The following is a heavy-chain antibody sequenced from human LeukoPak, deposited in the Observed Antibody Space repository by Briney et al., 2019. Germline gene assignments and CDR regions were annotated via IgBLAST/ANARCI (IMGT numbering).Heavy chain of an antibody. CDR3: ARAGAYDGDYSNYYFDY. D-gene: IGHD4-11*01. V-gene: IGHV1-69*13. CDR1: GYTFTSYA. Sequence: SVKVSCKASGYTFTSYAISWVRQAPGQGLEWMGGIIPIFGTANYAQKFQGRVTITADESTSTAYMELSSLRSEDTAVYYCARAGAYDGDYSNYYFDYWGQGTLVTVSS. CDR2: IIPIFGTA. J-gene: IGHJ4*02.